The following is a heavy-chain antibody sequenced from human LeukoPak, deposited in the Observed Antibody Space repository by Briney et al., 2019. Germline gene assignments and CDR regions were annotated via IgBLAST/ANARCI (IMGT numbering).Heavy chain of an antibody. CDR1: GGTFSSYA. CDR3: ARAPMVRGVPLNWFDP. J-gene: IGHJ5*02. D-gene: IGHD3-10*01. CDR2: IIPILGIA. V-gene: IGHV1-69*04. Sequence: SVKVSCKASGGTFSSYAISWVRQAPGQGLEWMGRIIPILGIANYAQKFQGRVTIAADKSTSTAYMERSSLRSEDTAVYYCARAPMVRGVPLNWFDPWGQGTLVTVSS.